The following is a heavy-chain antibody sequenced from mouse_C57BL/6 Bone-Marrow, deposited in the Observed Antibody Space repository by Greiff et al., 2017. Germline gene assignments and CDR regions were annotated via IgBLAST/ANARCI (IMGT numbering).Heavy chain of an antibody. CDR2: ISSAGSYT. V-gene: IGHV5-6*01. J-gene: IGHJ3*01. CDR3: ARQQLGRFAY. D-gene: IGHD4-1*02. Sequence: EVQLVESGGDLVKPGGSLKLSCAASGFTFSSYGMSWVRQTPDKRLEWVATISSAGSYTSYPDSVKGRFTISRDNAKNTLYLQMSSLKSEDTAMYYCARQQLGRFAYWGQGTLVTVSA. CDR1: GFTFSSYG.